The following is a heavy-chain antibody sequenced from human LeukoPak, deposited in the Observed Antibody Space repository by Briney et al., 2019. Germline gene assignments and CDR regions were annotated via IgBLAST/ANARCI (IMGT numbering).Heavy chain of an antibody. Sequence: SETLSLTCAVSGGSISSYYWSWIRQPPGKGLEWIGYIYYSGSTNYNPSLKSRVTISVDTSKNQFSLKLSSVTAADTAVYYFARADSSGWYEVDYWGQGTLVTVSS. CDR3: ARADSSGWYEVDY. CDR2: IYYSGST. J-gene: IGHJ4*02. D-gene: IGHD6-19*01. V-gene: IGHV4-59*01. CDR1: GGSISSYY.